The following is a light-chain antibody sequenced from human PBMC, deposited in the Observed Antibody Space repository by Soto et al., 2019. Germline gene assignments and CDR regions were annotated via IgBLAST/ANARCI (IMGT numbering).Light chain of an antibody. CDR3: QQYNNWPTWT. CDR2: GAS. CDR1: QGIGDT. Sequence: EILMMQFPTTLAVSPGEGPTLSCRASQGIGDTLAWYQQKPGQAPRLLIYGASTRATGIPARFSGSGSETEFTLTISSLQAEDSAVYFCQQYNNWPTWTFGQGTKVDIK. V-gene: IGKV3-15*01. J-gene: IGKJ1*01.